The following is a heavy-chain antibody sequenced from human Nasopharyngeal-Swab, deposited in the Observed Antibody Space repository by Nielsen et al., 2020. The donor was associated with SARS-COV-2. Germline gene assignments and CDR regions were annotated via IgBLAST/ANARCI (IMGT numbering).Heavy chain of an antibody. Sequence: ASVKVSCKASGYTFIDYYIYWVRQAPGQGLEWMGWINPNTGGTNYAQKLQGRVTMTTDTSTSTAYMELRSLRSDDTAVYYCARVGSSWYFWFDPWGQGTLVTVSS. V-gene: IGHV1-2*02. CDR2: INPNTGGT. D-gene: IGHD6-13*01. CDR1: GYTFIDYY. CDR3: ARVGSSWYFWFDP. J-gene: IGHJ5*02.